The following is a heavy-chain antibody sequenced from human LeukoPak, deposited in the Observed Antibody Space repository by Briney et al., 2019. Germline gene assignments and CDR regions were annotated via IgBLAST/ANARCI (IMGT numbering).Heavy chain of an antibody. Sequence: SVKVSCKASGYTFTSYGISWVRQAPGQGLEWMGGIIPIFGTANYAQKFQGRVTITADKSTSTAYMELSSLRSEDTAVYYCARGVYSAEFYYYYYMDVWGKGTTVTVSS. D-gene: IGHD2-21*01. V-gene: IGHV1-69*06. CDR2: IIPIFGTA. CDR3: ARGVYSAEFYYYYYMDV. CDR1: GYTFTSYG. J-gene: IGHJ6*03.